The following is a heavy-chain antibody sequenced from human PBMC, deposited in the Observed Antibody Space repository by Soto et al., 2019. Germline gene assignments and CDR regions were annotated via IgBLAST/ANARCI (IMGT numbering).Heavy chain of an antibody. D-gene: IGHD6-13*01. Sequence: GASVKVSCKAIGYSFTSHYMHWVRQAPGQGLEWMGTIYPGGVNIGYAQKFKGRVTMTKDTSTSTVYMELNSLTVEDTAVYYCARGLTAAGSYYFDYWGQGTLVTVSS. J-gene: IGHJ4*02. CDR2: IYPGGVNI. CDR1: GYSFTSHY. CDR3: ARGLTAAGSYYFDY. V-gene: IGHV1-46*01.